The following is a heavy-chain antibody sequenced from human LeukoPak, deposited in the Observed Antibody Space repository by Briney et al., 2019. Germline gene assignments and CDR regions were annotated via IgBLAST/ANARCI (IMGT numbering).Heavy chain of an antibody. CDR2: ISSSGSTI. J-gene: IGHJ4*02. V-gene: IGHV3-48*03. CDR1: GFTFSSYE. D-gene: IGHD3-3*01. CDR3: ATLEVQFDY. Sequence: GGSLRLSCAASGFTFSSYEMNWVRQAPGKGLEWVSYISSSGSTIYYADSVKGRFTISRDNAKNSLYLQMNSLRPEDTAVYYCATLEVQFDYWGQGPLVHVPS.